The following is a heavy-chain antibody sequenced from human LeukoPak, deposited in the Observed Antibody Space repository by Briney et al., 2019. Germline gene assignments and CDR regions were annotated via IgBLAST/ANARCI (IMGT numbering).Heavy chain of an antibody. CDR3: ARSGINFFDY. J-gene: IGHJ4*02. V-gene: IGHV3-23*01. Sequence: GGSLRLSCAASGFTFSSYAMTWVRQAPGKGLGWVSTISGSGRSTFNAASVQGRFTISRDDSKNTLYLQMNSLRAEDTAVYYCARSGINFFDYWGQGALVTVSS. CDR1: GFTFSSYA. D-gene: IGHD1-26*01. CDR2: ISGSGRST.